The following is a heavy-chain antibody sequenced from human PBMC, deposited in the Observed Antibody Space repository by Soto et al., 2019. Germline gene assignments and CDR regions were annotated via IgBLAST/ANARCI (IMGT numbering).Heavy chain of an antibody. D-gene: IGHD2-2*01. CDR2: IKQDGSEK. J-gene: IGHJ5*02. Sequence: PGGSLRLSCAASGFTFSSYWMSWVRQAPGKGLEWVANIKQDGSEKYYVDSVKGRFTISRDNAKNSLYLQMNSLRAEDTAVYYCARDLYCISTSYYSNWFDPWSQGTLVTVSS. CDR3: ARDLYCISTSYYSNWFDP. CDR1: GFTFSSYW. V-gene: IGHV3-7*01.